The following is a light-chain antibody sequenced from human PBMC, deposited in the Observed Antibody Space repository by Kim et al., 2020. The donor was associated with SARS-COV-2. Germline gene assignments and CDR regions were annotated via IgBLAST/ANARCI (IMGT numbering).Light chain of an antibody. J-gene: IGLJ3*02. CDR1: SSNIGSNH. CDR2: SND. Sequence: QSVLTQPPSASGTPGQRVTISCSGSSSNIGSNHVYWYQQFPGTAPKVLVYSNDQRPSGVPDRFSGSKSGTSASLAISGLRSEDEADYYCAAWDDSLRGRVFGGGTQLTVL. CDR3: AAWDDSLRGRV. V-gene: IGLV1-47*02.